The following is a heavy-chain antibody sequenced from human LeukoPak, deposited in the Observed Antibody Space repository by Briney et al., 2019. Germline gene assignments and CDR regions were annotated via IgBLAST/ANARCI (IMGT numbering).Heavy chain of an antibody. D-gene: IGHD3-22*01. CDR2: IYTSGST. J-gene: IGHJ5*02. Sequence: SETLSLTCTVSGGSISSGSYYWSWIRQPAGKGLEWIGRIYTSGSTNYNSSLKSRVTISVDTPKNQFSLKLSSVTAADTAVYYCARVSHYDSSGYRVPYNWFDPWGQGTLVTVSS. CDR3: ARVSHYDSSGYRVPYNWFDP. V-gene: IGHV4-61*02. CDR1: GGSISSGSYY.